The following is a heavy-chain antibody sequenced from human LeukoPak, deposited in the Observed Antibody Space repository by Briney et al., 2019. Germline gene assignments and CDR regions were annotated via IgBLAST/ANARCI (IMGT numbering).Heavy chain of an antibody. CDR2: ISGSGGST. J-gene: IGHJ4*02. V-gene: IGHV3-23*01. D-gene: IGHD5-18*01. CDR1: GFTFDDYA. CDR3: AKDRADTAMVDPYFDY. Sequence: HSGGSLRLSCAASGFTFDDYAMSWVRQAPGKGLEWVSAISGSGGSTYYADSVKGRFTICRDNSKNTLYLEMNSLTAEDTAVYYCAKDRADTAMVDPYFDYWGQGTLVTVSS.